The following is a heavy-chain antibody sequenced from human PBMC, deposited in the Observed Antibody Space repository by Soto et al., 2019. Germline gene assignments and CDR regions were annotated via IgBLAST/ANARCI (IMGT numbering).Heavy chain of an antibody. V-gene: IGHV4-31*03. D-gene: IGHD2-2*02. CDR3: ARDIVVVPAAIPPTDPRGIYYYYVMDF. Sequence: SDTLSLTCTVSGGSISSGGYYRSWIRQHPGKGLEWIGYIYYSGSTYYNPSLKSRVTISVDTSKNQFSLKLSSVTAADTALYYCARDIVVVPAAIPPTDPRGIYYYYVMDFWGQGSTDTVSS. J-gene: IGHJ6*02. CDR2: IYYSGST. CDR1: GGSISSGGYY.